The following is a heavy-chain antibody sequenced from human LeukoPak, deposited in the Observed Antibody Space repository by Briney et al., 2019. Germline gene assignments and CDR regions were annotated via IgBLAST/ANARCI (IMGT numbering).Heavy chain of an antibody. J-gene: IGHJ2*01. V-gene: IGHV3-53*01. CDR2: LYSGDST. Sequence: GGSLRLSCAASGFTVSTKYMNWVRQAPGKGLEWVSILYSGDSTYYADSVKGRFLVSRDNSKNTLYLQMNALRADDTAVYYCARVGDHYHWYLDLWGRGTLVTVSS. CDR3: ARVGDHYHWYLDL. CDR1: GFTVSTKY. D-gene: IGHD3-10*01.